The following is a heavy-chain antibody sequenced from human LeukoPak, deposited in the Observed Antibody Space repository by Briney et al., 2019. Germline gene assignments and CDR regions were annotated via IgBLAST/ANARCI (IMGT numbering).Heavy chain of an antibody. CDR1: GFTFTIFG. V-gene: IGHV3-48*01. D-gene: IGHD3-3*01. CDR2: IDARSGIT. J-gene: IGHJ3*01. CDR3: ARTYDFGRGPPGDAFDD. Sequence: GGSLRLSCAASGFTFTIFGLNWVRQAPGKGPEWVSYIDARSGITYYADSVQGRFTISRDDARESVFLQMDGLRVDDTAVYYCARTYDFGRGPPGDAFDDWGPGTWVIVSA.